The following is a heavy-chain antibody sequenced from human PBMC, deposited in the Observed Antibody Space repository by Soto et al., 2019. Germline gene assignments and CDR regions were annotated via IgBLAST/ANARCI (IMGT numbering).Heavy chain of an antibody. D-gene: IGHD1-20*01. CDR2: IWYDGSNK. Sequence: AGGSLRLSCAASGFTFSNYGMHWVRQAPGKGLEWVAVIWYDGSNKYYADSVKGRFTISRDNSKNTLYLQMNSLRAEDTAVYYCERGGRITGAKNNGMDVWGQGTTVTVSS. J-gene: IGHJ6*02. CDR3: ERGGRITGAKNNGMDV. V-gene: IGHV3-33*01. CDR1: GFTFSNYG.